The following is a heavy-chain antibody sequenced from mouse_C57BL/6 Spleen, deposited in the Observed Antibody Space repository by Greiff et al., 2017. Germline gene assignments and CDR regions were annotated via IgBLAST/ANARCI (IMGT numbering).Heavy chain of an antibody. J-gene: IGHJ3*01. CDR1: GFTFSDYG. Sequence: KLVESGGGLVKPGGSLKLSRAASGFTFSDYGMHWVRQAPEKGLEWVAYISSGSSTIYYADTVKGRFTISRDNAKNTLFLQMTSLRSEDTAMYYCARPIITTGFAYWGQGTLVTVSA. D-gene: IGHD1-1*01. CDR3: ARPIITTGFAY. V-gene: IGHV5-17*01. CDR2: ISSGSSTI.